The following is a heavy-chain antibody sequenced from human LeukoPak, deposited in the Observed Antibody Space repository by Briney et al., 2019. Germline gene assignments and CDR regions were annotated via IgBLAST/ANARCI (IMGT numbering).Heavy chain of an antibody. J-gene: IGHJ5*02. CDR2: IYYSGST. CDR1: GGSISSHY. CDR3: ARENLGWFDP. D-gene: IGHD7-27*01. V-gene: IGHV4-59*11. Sequence: SETLSLTCTVSGGSISSHYWSWIRQPPGKGLEWIGYIYYSGSTNYNPSLKSRVAISVDTSKNQFSLKLSSVTAADTAVYDCARENLGWFDPWGQGTLVTVSS.